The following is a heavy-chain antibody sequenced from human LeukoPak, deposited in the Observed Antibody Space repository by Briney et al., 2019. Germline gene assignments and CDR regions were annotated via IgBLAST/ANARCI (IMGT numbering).Heavy chain of an antibody. CDR1: GFTFSSHA. D-gene: IGHD2-2*01. Sequence: PGGSLRLSCAASGFTFSSHALSWVRQAPGKGLEWVSSLSGSGYNTYYADSVKGRFTISRDNSKNTVYPQMNSLRAEDTAVYYCAKGPYGTRYFDYWGQGTLVTVSS. CDR2: LSGSGYNT. V-gene: IGHV3-23*01. J-gene: IGHJ4*02. CDR3: AKGPYGTRYFDY.